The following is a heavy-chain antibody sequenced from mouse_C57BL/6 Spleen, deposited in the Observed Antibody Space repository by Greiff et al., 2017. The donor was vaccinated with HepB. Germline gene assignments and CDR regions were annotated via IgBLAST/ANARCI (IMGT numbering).Heavy chain of an antibody. Sequence: VQLQQSGAELVRPGTSVKVSCKASGYAFTNYLIEWVKQRPGQGLEWIGVINPGSGGTNYNEKFKGKATLTADKSSSTAYMQLSSLTSEVSAVYFCARDDYDGFAYWGQGTLVTVSA. V-gene: IGHV1-54*01. CDR2: INPGSGGT. D-gene: IGHD2-4*01. CDR3: ARDDYDGFAY. J-gene: IGHJ3*01. CDR1: GYAFTNYL.